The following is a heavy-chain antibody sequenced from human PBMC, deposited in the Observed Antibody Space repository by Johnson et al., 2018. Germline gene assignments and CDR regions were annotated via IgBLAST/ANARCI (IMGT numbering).Heavy chain of an antibody. CDR2: IYPGDSDT. CDR3: ASHYDSSGPVAFDI. J-gene: IGHJ3*02. Sequence: QLVESGAEVKKPGESLKISCKGSGYSFTSYWIGWVRQMPGKGLEWMGIIYPGDSDTRYSPSFQGQVTIAADKSISTADLQWSSRKASDTAMYSCASHYDSSGPVAFDIWGKGTMVTVSS. CDR1: GYSFTSYW. D-gene: IGHD3-22*01. V-gene: IGHV5-51*03.